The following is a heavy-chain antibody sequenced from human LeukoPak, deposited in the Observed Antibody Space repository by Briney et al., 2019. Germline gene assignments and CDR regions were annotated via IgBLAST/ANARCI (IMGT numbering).Heavy chain of an antibody. CDR1: GFSFSDYA. D-gene: IGHD3-9*01. V-gene: IGHV3-30*04. J-gene: IGHJ3*02. CDR2: ISHNGKKT. CDR3: VRGWTYGLLIGYSYPFDI. Sequence: GGSLRLSCAASGFSFSDYAMHWVRQAPGKGLEWVASISHNGKKTFYADSAKGRFTLSRDNSKNTLYLQMSSLRHEDTAVFYCVRGWTYGLLIGYSYPFDIWGQGTTVTVSS.